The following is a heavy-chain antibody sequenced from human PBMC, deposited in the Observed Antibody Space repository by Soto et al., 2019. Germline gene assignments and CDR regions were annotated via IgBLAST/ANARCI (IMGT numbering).Heavy chain of an antibody. V-gene: IGHV4-39*01. CDR3: ARSGGPPHYYDSSGYYLAFDI. J-gene: IGHJ3*02. CDR1: GGSISSSSYY. CDR2: IYYSGST. D-gene: IGHD3-22*01. Sequence: SETLSLTCTVSGGSISSSSYYWGWIRQPPGKGLEWIGSIYYSGSTYYNPSLKSRVTISVDTSKNQFSLKLSSVTAADTAVYYCARSGGPPHYYDSSGYYLAFDIWGQGTMVTVSS.